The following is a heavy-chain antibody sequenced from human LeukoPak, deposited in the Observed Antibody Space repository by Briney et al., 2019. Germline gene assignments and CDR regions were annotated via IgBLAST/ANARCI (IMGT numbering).Heavy chain of an antibody. D-gene: IGHD1-26*01. Sequence: SETLSLTCAVYGGSFSGYYWTWIRQPPGKGLEWIGNIYSSGDTNYNPTLKSRVTISVDTSNNQFSLQLTSVTAADTAVYYCARSTSSGSYGYYVYPMKVWGQGTTVTVSS. V-gene: IGHV4-59*08. CDR3: ARSTSSGSYGYYVYPMKV. CDR2: IYSSGDT. CDR1: GGSFSGYY. J-gene: IGHJ6*02.